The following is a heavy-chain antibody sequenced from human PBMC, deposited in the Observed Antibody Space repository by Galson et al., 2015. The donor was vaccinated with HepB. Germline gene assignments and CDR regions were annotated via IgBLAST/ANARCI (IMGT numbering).Heavy chain of an antibody. V-gene: IGHV4-34*01. J-gene: IGHJ4*02. CDR2: INHSGTT. CDR3: AARAFNYGFSTPWDY. Sequence: ETLSLTCAVYGGSFSAYYWNWVRQSPGKSLEWIGEINHSGTTKYNPSLKSRATMSADTSKKQFSLKLSSVTAADTAVYFCAARAFNYGFSTPWDYWGRGTLVTVSS. D-gene: IGHD5-18*01. CDR1: GGSFSAYY.